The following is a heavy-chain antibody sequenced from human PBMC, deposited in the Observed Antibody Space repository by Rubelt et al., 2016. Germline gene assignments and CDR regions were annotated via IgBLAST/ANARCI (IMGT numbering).Heavy chain of an antibody. CDR1: GGTFSSYA. D-gene: IGHD3-22*01. V-gene: IGHV1-69*06. CDR2: SIHIFGTA. Sequence: QVQLVQSGAEVKKPGSSVKVSCKASGGTFSSYAISWVRQAPGQGLEWMGGSIHIFGTANYAQKFQGRVRITADKSTSTAYMELSSLRCEDTAVYYCARDLVGVVITTHDAFDIWGQGTMVTVSS. J-gene: IGHJ3*02. CDR3: ARDLVGVVITTHDAFDI.